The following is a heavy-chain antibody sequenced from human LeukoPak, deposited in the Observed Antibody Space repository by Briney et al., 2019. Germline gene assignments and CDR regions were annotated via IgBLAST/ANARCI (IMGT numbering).Heavy chain of an antibody. CDR1: GFTFSSYA. V-gene: IGHV3-23*01. J-gene: IGHJ3*02. D-gene: IGHD1-14*01. CDR3: AKDQALTPVAFHI. Sequence: GGSLRLSCAASGFTFSSYAMSWVRQAPGKGLEWVSAISGSGYSTYFADSVMGRFTISRDNSKSTLYLQMNSLRAEDTAVYYCAKDQALTPVAFHIWGQGTMVTVSS. CDR2: ISGSGYST.